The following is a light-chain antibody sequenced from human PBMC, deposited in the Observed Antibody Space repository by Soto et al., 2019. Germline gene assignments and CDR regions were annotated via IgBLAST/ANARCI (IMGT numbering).Light chain of an antibody. J-gene: IGKJ2*01. Sequence: DIQITQSPSSLSAAVGDRVTMTCPASQTISRYLNWYQQKPGKAPEXXXYVESNLQRGVPSRFSGRGSGTDFTITISSLKTEDGATYYCQQRYSTPYTFGQGTKVDIK. CDR3: QQRYSTPYT. CDR1: QTISRY. CDR2: VES. V-gene: IGKV1-39*01.